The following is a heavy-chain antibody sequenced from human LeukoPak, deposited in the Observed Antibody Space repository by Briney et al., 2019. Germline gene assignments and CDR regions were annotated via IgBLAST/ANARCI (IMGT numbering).Heavy chain of an antibody. D-gene: IGHD1-7*01. CDR1: GYTFTGYY. V-gene: IGHV1-2*02. J-gene: IGHJ5*02. CDR2: MNSKSGGT. Sequence: ASVKVSCKASGYTFTGYYMHWVRQAPGQGLEWMGWMNSKSGGTNYAQKFQDRVTMTRDTSISTAYMDLNRLTSDDTAVYYCARGTGTSWFDVWGQGTLVTVSS. CDR3: ARGTGTSWFDV.